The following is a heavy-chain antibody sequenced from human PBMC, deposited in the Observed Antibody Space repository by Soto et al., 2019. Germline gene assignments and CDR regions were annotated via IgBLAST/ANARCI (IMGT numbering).Heavy chain of an antibody. V-gene: IGHV4-61*01. CDR3: ARGGGQHYGRGMDV. CDR1: GGSVSSGSFY. D-gene: IGHD4-17*01. J-gene: IGHJ6*02. CDR2: SYYSGNT. Sequence: QVQLQESGPGLVKPSETLSLTCTVSGGSVSSGSFYWSWIRQPPGMGLEWIGYSYYSGNTNYNPSLKSRVAISQDTSKNQFSLRLTSATAADTAVYYCARGGGQHYGRGMDVWGQGTTVTVSS.